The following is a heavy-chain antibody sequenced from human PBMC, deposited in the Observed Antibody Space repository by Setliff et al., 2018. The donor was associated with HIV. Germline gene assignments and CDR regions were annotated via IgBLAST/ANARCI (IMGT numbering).Heavy chain of an antibody. D-gene: IGHD6-19*01. Sequence: PSETLSLTCTVSGGSISSSSYYWGWIRQPPGKGLEWTGSIYYSGSTYYNPSLKSRVTISVDTSKNQFSLKLSSVTAADTAVYYCARLSHSSGWYYYFDYWGQGTLVTVSS. J-gene: IGHJ4*02. CDR3: ARLSHSSGWYYYFDY. V-gene: IGHV4-39*01. CDR2: IYYSGST. CDR1: GGSISSSSYY.